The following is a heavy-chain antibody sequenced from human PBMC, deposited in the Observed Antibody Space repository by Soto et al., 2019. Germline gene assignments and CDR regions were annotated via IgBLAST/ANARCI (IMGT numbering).Heavy chain of an antibody. CDR1: GFTFSSYA. CDR3: AKVGDPAYYDFWSGESDFDY. D-gene: IGHD3-3*01. CDR2: ISGSGGST. Sequence: GSLRLSCAASGFTFSSYAMSWVRQAPGKGLEWVSAISGSGGSTYYADSVKGRFTISRDNSKNTLYLQMNSLRAEDTAVYYCAKVGDPAYYDFWSGESDFDYWGQGTLVTVSS. V-gene: IGHV3-23*01. J-gene: IGHJ4*02.